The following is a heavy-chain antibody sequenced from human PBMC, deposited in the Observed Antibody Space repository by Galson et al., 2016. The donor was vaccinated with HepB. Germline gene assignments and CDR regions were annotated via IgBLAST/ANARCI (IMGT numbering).Heavy chain of an antibody. V-gene: IGHV1-18*01. Sequence: SVKVSCKASGYTFTNYGITWVRQAPGQGLEWMGRISPYNGDTNFAQKFQGRVTMTTDTSTSTVYMELRSLRYDNTAVYFCARVGPLGSYDYWGQGTLVTVSS. CDR2: ISPYNGDT. CDR3: ARVGPLGSYDY. J-gene: IGHJ4*02. CDR1: GYTFTNYG. D-gene: IGHD7-27*01.